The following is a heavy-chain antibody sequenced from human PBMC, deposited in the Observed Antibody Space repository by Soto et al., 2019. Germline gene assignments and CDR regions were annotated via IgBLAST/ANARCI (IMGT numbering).Heavy chain of an antibody. CDR3: ARGLQSYFGMDV. J-gene: IGHJ6*02. CDR1: GYTFTNYD. D-gene: IGHD1-1*01. V-gene: IGHV1-18*01. CDR2: ISAHNGNK. Sequence: ASVKVSCKASGYTFTNYDISWVRQAPGQGLECMAWISAHNGNKNYAEKFQGRVTMTTDTSTSTAYMEVRSLRSDDTAVYYCARGLQSYFGMDVWGQGTTVTVSS.